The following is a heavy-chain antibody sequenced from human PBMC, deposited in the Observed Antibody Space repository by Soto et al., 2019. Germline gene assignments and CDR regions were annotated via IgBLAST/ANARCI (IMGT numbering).Heavy chain of an antibody. V-gene: IGHV1-69*01. J-gene: IGHJ4*02. CDR2: IIPLLGTT. CDR3: ARGQDARSHSANTYYFDC. CDR1: GGIFKYSA. D-gene: IGHD1-26*01. Sequence: QVQLVQGGGEMKKPGSAVKVSCKASGGIFKYSAFFWVRQAPGQGLEWMGGIIPLLGTTHSAPKFQGRVTFTADESTDTAYMELSSLKAEDTALYYGARGQDARSHSANTYYFDCWGQGSLITVSS.